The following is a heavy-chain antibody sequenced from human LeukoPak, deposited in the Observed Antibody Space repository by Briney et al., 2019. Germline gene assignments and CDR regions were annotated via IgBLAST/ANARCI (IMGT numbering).Heavy chain of an antibody. V-gene: IGHV4-4*02. J-gene: IGHJ5*02. CDR3: ARDRVLRFLEWQNWFDP. D-gene: IGHD3-3*01. Sequence: PSETLSLTCAVSGGSISSSNWWGWVRPPPGKGLEWIGEIYHSGSTNYNPSLKSRVTISVDKSKNQFSLKLSSVTAADTAVYYCARDRVLRFLEWQNWFDPWGQGTLVTVSS. CDR2: IYHSGST. CDR1: GGSISSSNW.